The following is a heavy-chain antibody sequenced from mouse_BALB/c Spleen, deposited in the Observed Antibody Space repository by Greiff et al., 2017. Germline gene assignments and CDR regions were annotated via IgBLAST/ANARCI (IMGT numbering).Heavy chain of an antibody. V-gene: IGHV3-8*02. Sequence: EVQLQQSGPSLVKPSQTLSLTCSVTGDSITSGYWNWIRKFPGNKLEYMGYISYSGSTYYNPSLKSRISITRDTSKNQYYLQLNSVTTEDTATYYCARSHYYGSSGAWFAYWGQGTLVTVSA. CDR3: ARSHYYGSSGAWFAY. CDR2: ISYSGST. D-gene: IGHD1-1*01. J-gene: IGHJ3*01. CDR1: GDSITSGY.